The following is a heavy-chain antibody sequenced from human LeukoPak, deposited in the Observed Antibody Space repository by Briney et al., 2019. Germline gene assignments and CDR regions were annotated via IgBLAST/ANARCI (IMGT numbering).Heavy chain of an antibody. CDR2: IHNSGRT. D-gene: IGHD1-14*01. CDR3: ARHGTISSESYFDY. V-gene: IGHV4-59*08. Sequence: SETLSLTCSVSGGSVSSYYWSWIRQSPGKGLEWIGYIHNSGRTNYNPPLKSRVTGFVDTSKNQVSLRLSSVTAADTAVYYCARHGTISSESYFDYWGQGALVTVSS. CDR1: GGSVSSYY. J-gene: IGHJ4*02.